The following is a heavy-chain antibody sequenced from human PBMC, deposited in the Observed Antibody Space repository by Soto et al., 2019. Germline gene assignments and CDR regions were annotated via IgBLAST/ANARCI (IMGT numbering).Heavy chain of an antibody. J-gene: IGHJ3*02. CDR1: GSSMSSSAYY. D-gene: IGHD2-15*01. V-gene: IGHV4-39*01. CDR3: ARQGRPGYCTGGNCYPTFDI. CDR2: VYYTGIT. Sequence: QMHLQQSGPGLLKPSETLSLTCTVAGSSMSSSAYYWGWSRQPPGKGLEWIGSVYYTGITDYKSSLESRVSISADTSKNQFSLRLTSLSAADTAIYFCARQGRPGYCTGGNCYPTFDIWGPGTMVTVSS.